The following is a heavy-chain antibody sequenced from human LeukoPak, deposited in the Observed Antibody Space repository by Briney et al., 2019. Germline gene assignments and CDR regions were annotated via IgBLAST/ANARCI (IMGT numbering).Heavy chain of an antibody. Sequence: GGSLRLSCAASGSSFSTYEMNWVRQAPGKGLEWVSYISSGGSTIYYADSVKGRFTISRDNAKNTLHLQMNSLRAEDTAVYYCARQWLSLDYWGQGTLVTVSS. V-gene: IGHV3-48*03. CDR3: ARQWLSLDY. D-gene: IGHD6-19*01. CDR1: GSSFSTYE. CDR2: ISSGGSTI. J-gene: IGHJ4*02.